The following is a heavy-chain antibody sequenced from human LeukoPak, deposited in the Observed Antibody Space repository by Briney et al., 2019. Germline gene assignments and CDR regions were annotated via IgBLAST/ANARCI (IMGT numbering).Heavy chain of an antibody. J-gene: IGHJ4*02. Sequence: SETLSLTCTVSGGSISSSRYYWGWIRQPPENGLEWIGSMSNTGSTYYNPSLKNRVTISADTSKSQFSLKLSSVTAADTAVYYCARGLIDSGFGVVTSSDYWGQGTLVTVSS. D-gene: IGHD3-3*01. CDR2: MSNTGST. CDR3: ARGLIDSGFGVVTSSDY. CDR1: GGSISSSRYY. V-gene: IGHV4-39*01.